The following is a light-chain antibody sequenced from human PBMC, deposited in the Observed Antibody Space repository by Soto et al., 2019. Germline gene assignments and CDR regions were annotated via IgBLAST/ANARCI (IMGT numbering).Light chain of an antibody. CDR3: QQYGSSRT. Sequence: EIVLTQSPGTLSLSPGERATLSCRASQSVSSSYLAWYQQKPGQAPRRLIYGASSRATGIPDRFSGSGSGTDCTLTISRLEPEDFAVYYCQQYGSSRTFGQGTKVEIK. J-gene: IGKJ1*01. V-gene: IGKV3-20*01. CDR1: QSVSSSY. CDR2: GAS.